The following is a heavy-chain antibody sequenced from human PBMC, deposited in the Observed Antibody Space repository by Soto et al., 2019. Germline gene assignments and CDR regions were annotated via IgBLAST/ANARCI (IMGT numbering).Heavy chain of an antibody. CDR2: ISSGSDNI. CDR3: ARVVVVIPPGYYYAMDV. Sequence: PGGSLRLSCAASGFIFSSYDMNWVRQAPGKGLEWVAYISSGSDNIFYSDSVKGRFTISRDNGKNSLFLQMNSLRDEDTAVYYCARVVVVIPPGYYYAMDVWGQGTTVTVSS. D-gene: IGHD3-22*01. CDR1: GFIFSSYD. J-gene: IGHJ6*02. V-gene: IGHV3-48*02.